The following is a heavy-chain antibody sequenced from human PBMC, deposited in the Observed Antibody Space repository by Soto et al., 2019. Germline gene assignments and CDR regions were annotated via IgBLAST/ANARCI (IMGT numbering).Heavy chain of an antibody. CDR1: GGSISSGDYY. CDR2: MHYSGST. Sequence: SETLSLTCTVSGGSISSGDYYWTWIRQHPVKGLEWIGYMHYSGSTYYNPSLRSRLTSSLDKSRNQFSLRLTSVTAADTAVYFCARGSYDTTVFYGPEGDYFVCWGQGTLGTVSS. D-gene: IGHD3-22*01. J-gene: IGHJ4*02. CDR3: ARGSYDTTVFYGPEGDYFVC. V-gene: IGHV4-31*03.